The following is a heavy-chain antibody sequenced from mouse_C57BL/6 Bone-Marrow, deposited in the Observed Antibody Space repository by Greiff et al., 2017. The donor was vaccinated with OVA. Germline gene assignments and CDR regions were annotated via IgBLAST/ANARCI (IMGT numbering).Heavy chain of an antibody. D-gene: IGHD2-3*01. CDR2: ILPSIGRT. V-gene: IGHV15-2*01. CDR1: DSEVFPLAY. J-gene: IGHJ1*03. Sequence: QVQLQQSGSELRSPGSSVKLSCKDFDSEVFPLAYMSWVRQKPGHGFEWIGGILPSIGRTIYGEKFEDKATLDADTLSNTAYLELNSLTSEDSAIYYCARGDGYYWYFDVWGTGTTVTVSS. CDR3: ARGDGYYWYFDV.